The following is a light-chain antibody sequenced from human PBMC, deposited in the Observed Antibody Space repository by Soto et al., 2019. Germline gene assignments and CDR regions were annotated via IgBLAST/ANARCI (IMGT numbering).Light chain of an antibody. CDR2: EDS. Sequence: SYELTQPPSVSVSPGQTASITCSGDKLGDKYACWYQQKPGQSPVLVIYEDSKRPSGIPERFSGSNSGNTATLTISGTQGXXEADYYCQAWDSSTAVFGGGTQL. CDR1: KLGDKY. V-gene: IGLV3-1*01. CDR3: QAWDSSTAV. J-gene: IGLJ2*01.